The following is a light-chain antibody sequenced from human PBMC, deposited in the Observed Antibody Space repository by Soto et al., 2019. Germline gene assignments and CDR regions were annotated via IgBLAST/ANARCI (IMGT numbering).Light chain of an antibody. V-gene: IGKV3-20*01. Sequence: EIVLTQSPGTLSLSPGERATLSCRASQSVSSSYLAWYQQKPGQAPRLLIYGASSRATGTPDRFSGSGSGTDFTLTISRLEPEDFAVCYCQQYGSSPWTFGQGTKVDIK. J-gene: IGKJ1*01. CDR2: GAS. CDR1: QSVSSSY. CDR3: QQYGSSPWT.